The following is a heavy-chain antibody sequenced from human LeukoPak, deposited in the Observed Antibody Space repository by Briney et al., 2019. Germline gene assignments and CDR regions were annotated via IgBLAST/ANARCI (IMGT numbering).Heavy chain of an antibody. CDR2: ISYDGSNE. J-gene: IGHJ4*02. CDR1: GFTFSSYA. V-gene: IGHV3-30*04. Sequence: GGSLRLSCAASGFTFSSYAMHWVRQAPGKGLEWVALISYDGSNEYYADSVKGRFTISRDNSKNTLYLQMNSLRAADTAVYYCAKDTVTTKYYFDYWGQGTLVTVSS. CDR3: AKDTVTTKYYFDY. D-gene: IGHD4-17*01.